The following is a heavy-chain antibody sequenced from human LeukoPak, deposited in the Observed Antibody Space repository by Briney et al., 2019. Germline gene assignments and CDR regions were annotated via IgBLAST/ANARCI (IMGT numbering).Heavy chain of an antibody. CDR3: ARLPPEEDLSGFDYYYYMDV. CDR1: GFTFEDYG. Sequence: GGFLRLSCVAPGFTFEDYGMAWVRQRPGKGPEWLCGTNRASVTTGYADSVEGRFIMSRDNGKNSVSLQMNSLTVEDTALYYCARLPPEEDLSGFDYYYYMDVWGQGTTVTVSS. V-gene: IGHV3-20*04. J-gene: IGHJ6*03. CDR2: TNRASVTT. D-gene: IGHD3/OR15-3a*01.